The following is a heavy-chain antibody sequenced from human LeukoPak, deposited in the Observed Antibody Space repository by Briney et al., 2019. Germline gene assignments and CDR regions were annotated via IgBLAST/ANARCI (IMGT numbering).Heavy chain of an antibody. CDR2: IYYSGST. CDR3: ARVEDSSGYYSYYFDY. V-gene: IGHV4-31*03. J-gene: IGHJ4*02. CDR1: GGSISSGGYY. D-gene: IGHD3-22*01. Sequence: PSETLSLTCTVSGGSISSGGYYWSWIRQHPGKGLEWIGYIYYSGSTYYNPSLKSRVTISVDTSKNQFSLKLSSVTAADTAVYYCARVEDSSGYYSYYFDYWGQGTLVTVSS.